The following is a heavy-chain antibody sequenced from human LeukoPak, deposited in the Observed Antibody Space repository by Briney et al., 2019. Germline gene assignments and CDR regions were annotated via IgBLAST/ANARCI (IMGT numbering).Heavy chain of an antibody. V-gene: IGHV4-31*03. Sequence: TSETLSLTCTVSGGSISSGGYYWSWIRQHPGKGLEWIGFIYYSGTTYYNPSLKSRVTISVDTSKNQFSLKLSSVTAADTAVYFCARVPLVATYYYFYYVDVWGKGTTATVSS. J-gene: IGHJ6*03. CDR3: ARVPLVATYYYFYYVDV. CDR2: IYYSGTT. D-gene: IGHD5-12*01. CDR1: GGSISSGGYY.